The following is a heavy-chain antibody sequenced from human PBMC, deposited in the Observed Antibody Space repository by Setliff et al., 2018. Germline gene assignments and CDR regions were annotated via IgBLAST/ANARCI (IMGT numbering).Heavy chain of an antibody. Sequence: SETLSLTCTVSGDSISGAKYYWSWIRQPAGKGLECIGRIYTDGSTKYNPSLNSRVALSIDTSKNQFSLRLSSVTAADTAVYFCARVTGFLYMDVWGKGTTVTVSS. CDR1: GDSISGAKYY. V-gene: IGHV4-61*02. J-gene: IGHJ6*03. CDR2: IYTDGST. CDR3: ARVTGFLYMDV. D-gene: IGHD3-3*01.